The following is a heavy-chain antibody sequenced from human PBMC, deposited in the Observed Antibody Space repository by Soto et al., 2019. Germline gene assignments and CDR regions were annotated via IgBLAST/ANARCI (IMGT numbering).Heavy chain of an antibody. CDR3: AKVPEKTGTSWFDP. Sequence: EVQLLESGGGLVQPGGSLRLSCAASGFTFSSHAMSWVRQAPGKGLEWVSAISGGGGSTYSADSVKGRFTISRDNSKNTVYLQMSSLRAEDTAIYYCAKVPEKTGTSWFDPWGQGTLVTVSS. CDR1: GFTFSSHA. V-gene: IGHV3-23*01. D-gene: IGHD1-1*01. J-gene: IGHJ5*02. CDR2: ISGGGGST.